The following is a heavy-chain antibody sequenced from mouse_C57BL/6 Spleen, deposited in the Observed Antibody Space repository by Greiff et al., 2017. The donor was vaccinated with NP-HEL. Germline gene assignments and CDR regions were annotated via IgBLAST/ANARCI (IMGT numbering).Heavy chain of an antibody. J-gene: IGHJ1*03. V-gene: IGHV1-64*01. Sequence: QVQLQQPGAELVKPGASVKLSCKASGYTFTSYWMHWVKQRPGQGLEWIGMIHPNSGSTNYNEKFKSKATLTVDKSSSTAYMQLSSLTSEDSAVNYGARRAQGDYCGSSYAGYFDVWGTGTTVTVSS. CDR3: ARRAQGDYCGSSYAGYFDV. D-gene: IGHD1-1*01. CDR1: GYTFTSYW. CDR2: IHPNSGST.